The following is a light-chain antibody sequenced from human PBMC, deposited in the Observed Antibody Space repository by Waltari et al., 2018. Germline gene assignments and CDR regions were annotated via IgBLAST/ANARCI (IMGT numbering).Light chain of an antibody. CDR3: SSYTGGSTFYV. Sequence: QSALTQPASVSGSPGQSITIPCPGTSSDVGNYTYVSWYQQHPGKVPKLIIYGVSNRPSGVSNRFSGSKSGNTASLTISGLQAEDEADYYCSSYTGGSTFYVFGTGTKVAVL. CDR1: SSDVGNYTY. J-gene: IGLJ1*01. V-gene: IGLV2-14*01. CDR2: GVS.